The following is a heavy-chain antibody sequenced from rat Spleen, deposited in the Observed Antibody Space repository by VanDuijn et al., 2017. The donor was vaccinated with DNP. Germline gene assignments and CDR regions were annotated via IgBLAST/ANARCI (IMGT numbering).Heavy chain of an antibody. V-gene: IGHV5-22*01. J-gene: IGHJ2*01. CDR2: IGSDDYAP. CDR1: GYTFSDYY. CDR3: IRWNSGHFDY. Sequence: EVQVLESGGGLVQPGRSLKLSCAASGYTFSDYYMAWVRQAPTKGLEWVAYIGSDDYAPYYGDSVKGRFTISRDNAKSTLYLQMNSLRSEDMATYYCIRWNSGHFDYWGQGVMVTVSS. D-gene: IGHD4-3*01.